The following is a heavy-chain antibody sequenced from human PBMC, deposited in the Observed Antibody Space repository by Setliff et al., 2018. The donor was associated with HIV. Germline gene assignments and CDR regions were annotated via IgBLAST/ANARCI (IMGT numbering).Heavy chain of an antibody. Sequence: ASVKVSCKASGYTFTGYYVHWVRQAPGQGPEWMGWINPNSGATNYAHNFQGRVTMTRDTSISTAYMDLSSLTSDDTAVYYCVLASIVSSARWNHWGRGTLVTVSS. V-gene: IGHV1-2*02. CDR2: INPNSGAT. D-gene: IGHD1-26*01. J-gene: IGHJ5*02. CDR1: GYTFTGYY. CDR3: VLASIVSSARWNH.